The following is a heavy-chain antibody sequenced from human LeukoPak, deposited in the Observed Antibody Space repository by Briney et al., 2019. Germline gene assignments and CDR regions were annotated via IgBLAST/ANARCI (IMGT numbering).Heavy chain of an antibody. CDR1: GGSISSSSNY. V-gene: IGHV4-39*01. J-gene: IGHJ4*02. CDR2: IYYSGST. CDR3: ARHHGWYFDFLNY. Sequence: SETLSLTXTVFGGSISSSSNYWGWIRQPPGKGLEWIGSIYYSGSTYYNPSLKSRVTISVDTSKNQFSLKLSSVTAADTAVYYCARHHGWYFDFLNYWGQGTLVTVSS. D-gene: IGHD6-19*01.